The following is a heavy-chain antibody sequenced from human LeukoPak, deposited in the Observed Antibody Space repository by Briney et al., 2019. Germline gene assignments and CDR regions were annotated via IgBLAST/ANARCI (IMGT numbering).Heavy chain of an antibody. CDR1: GFTFSSYA. V-gene: IGHV3-23*01. D-gene: IGHD1-26*01. CDR2: ISTRGGTT. J-gene: IGHJ4*02. CDR3: AKDRWVGATISHYFDY. Sequence: RGSLRLSCAASGFTFSSYAMNWVRQAPGKGLEWVSAISTRGGTTYYADSVKGRFTISRDDSKNTLYLQMNSLRVEDTAVYYCAKDRWVGATISHYFDYWGQGTLVTVSS.